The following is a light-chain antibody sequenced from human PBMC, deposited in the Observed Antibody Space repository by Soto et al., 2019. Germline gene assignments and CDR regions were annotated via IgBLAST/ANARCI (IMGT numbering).Light chain of an antibody. J-gene: IGLJ3*02. Sequence: QSVLTQPPSVSGAPGQRVTISCTGSSSNIGAGYDLHWYQQLPGTAPKLLVSGNTNRPSGVPDRFSGSKSGTSASLAITGLQAEDEADYYCQSYDSSLSYWVFGGGTKLTVL. CDR1: SSNIGAGYD. CDR3: QSYDSSLSYWV. V-gene: IGLV1-40*01. CDR2: GNT.